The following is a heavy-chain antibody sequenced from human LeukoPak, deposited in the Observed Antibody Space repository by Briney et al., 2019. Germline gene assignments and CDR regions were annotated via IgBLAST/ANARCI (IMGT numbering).Heavy chain of an antibody. V-gene: IGHV3-74*01. Sequence: PGGSLRLSCAASGFTFSSYWMHWVRQAPGKGLVWVSRINSDGSSTSYADSVKGRFTISRDNAKNTLYLQMNSLRAEDTAVYYCARVGGITMIVVLITDAFDIWGQGTMVTVSS. J-gene: IGHJ3*02. CDR2: INSDGSST. CDR3: ARVGGITMIVVLITDAFDI. D-gene: IGHD3-22*01. CDR1: GFTFSSYW.